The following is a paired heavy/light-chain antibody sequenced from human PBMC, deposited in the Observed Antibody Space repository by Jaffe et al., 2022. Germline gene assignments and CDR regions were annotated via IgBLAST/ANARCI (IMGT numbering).Light chain of an antibody. J-gene: IGLJ2*01. CDR3: LLLYRGIRV. Sequence: QAVVTQEPSLTVSPGGTVTLTCGSSTGAVTSGHYPFWLQQKPGQAPRTLIYDTNNKHSWTPARFSGSLLGGKAALTLSGAQPEDEAEYYCLLLYRGIRVFGGGTKLTVL. CDR2: DTN. CDR1: TGAVTSGHY. V-gene: IGLV7-46*01.
Heavy chain of an antibody. CDR3: AILSADYSDY. CDR2: INTKTGNP. Sequence: QVQLVQSGSELTNPGASVKVPCKASGYTFTTQNMNWVRQAPGQGLEWMGWINTKTGNPTYAQDFTGRFVFSLDTSVTTAYLQISSLKAEDTAVYYCAILSADYSDYWGQGTLVTVSS. J-gene: IGHJ4*02. V-gene: IGHV7-4-1*02. CDR1: GYTFTTQN.